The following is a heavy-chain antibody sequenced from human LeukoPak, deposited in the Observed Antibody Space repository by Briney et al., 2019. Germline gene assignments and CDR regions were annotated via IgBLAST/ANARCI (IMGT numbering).Heavy chain of an antibody. CDR1: GYTFTSYG. CDR3: ARDSSSWYEGYFQH. D-gene: IGHD6-13*01. CDR2: ISAYNGNT. Sequence: ASVKVSCKASGYTFTSYGISWVRQAPGQGLEWMGWISAYNGNTIYAQKLQGRVTMTTDTSTSTAYMELRSLRSDDTAVYYCARDSSSWYEGYFQHWGQGTLVTVSS. V-gene: IGHV1-18*01. J-gene: IGHJ1*01.